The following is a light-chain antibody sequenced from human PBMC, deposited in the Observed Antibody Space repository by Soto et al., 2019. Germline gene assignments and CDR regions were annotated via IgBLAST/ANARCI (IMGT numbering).Light chain of an antibody. J-gene: IGLJ1*01. V-gene: IGLV2-11*01. CDR2: DVT. Sequence: LTQPPSVSGSPGQSVTISCTGTSSDVGAYDYVSWYQQHPGKAPKLMIYDVTKRPSGVPDRFSGSKSGNTASLTISGLQAEDEADYYCCSYAGSYASDYVFGAGTKVTVL. CDR1: SSDVGAYDY. CDR3: CSYAGSYASDYV.